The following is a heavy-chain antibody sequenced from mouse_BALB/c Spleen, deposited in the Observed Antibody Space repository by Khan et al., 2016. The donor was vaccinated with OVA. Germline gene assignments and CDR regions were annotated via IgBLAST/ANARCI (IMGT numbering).Heavy chain of an antibody. CDR2: IWAGGSK. Sequence: QMQLEESGPGLVAPSQSLSITCTVSGFSLTSYGVHWVRQPPGKGLEWLGVIWAGGSKTYNSALISRLSISKDNSKSQVSLKRNSLQTDDTAIYYCAVLDDIWGQGTTLTVSS. CDR3: AVLDDI. V-gene: IGHV2-9*02. J-gene: IGHJ2*01. CDR1: GFSLTSYG. D-gene: IGHD1-3*01.